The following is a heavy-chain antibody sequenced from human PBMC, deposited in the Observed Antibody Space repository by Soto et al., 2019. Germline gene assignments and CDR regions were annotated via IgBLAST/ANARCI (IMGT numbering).Heavy chain of an antibody. Sequence: QVPLVQSGAEVKKPGASVKVSCKASGYTFTSYAISWVRQAPGQGLEWMGWISAYNGNTNYPQKLQGRVTMTTDTSPRTAYMELRSLRSDDTAVYYCAKDGISSSRWSRYYYYMDVWGKGTTVTVSS. CDR3: AKDGISSSRWSRYYYYMDV. D-gene: IGHD6-13*01. CDR2: ISAYNGNT. CDR1: GYTFTSYA. V-gene: IGHV1-18*01. J-gene: IGHJ6*03.